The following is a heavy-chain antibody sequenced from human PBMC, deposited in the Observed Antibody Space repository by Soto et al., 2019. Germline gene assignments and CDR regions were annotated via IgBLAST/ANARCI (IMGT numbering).Heavy chain of an antibody. CDR3: ARGSVRYFDWLKYHYRLDV. D-gene: IGHD3-9*01. J-gene: IGHJ6*02. CDR1: GYTFTSYD. CDR2: MNPNSGNT. Sequence: ASVKVSCKASGYTFTSYDINWVRQATGQGLEWMGWMNPNSGNTGYAQKFQGRVTMTRNTSISTAYMELSSLRSEDTAVYYCARGSVRYFDWLKYHYRLDVCGQGSTVTVYS. V-gene: IGHV1-8*01.